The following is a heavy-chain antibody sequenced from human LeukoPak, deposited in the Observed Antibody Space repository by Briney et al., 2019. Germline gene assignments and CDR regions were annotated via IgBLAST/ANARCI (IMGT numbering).Heavy chain of an antibody. CDR2: IDPNSGGT. D-gene: IGHD5-18*01. J-gene: IGHJ4*02. CDR3: ARELFVYKAMVFDY. V-gene: IGHV1-2*02. Sequence: ASVKVSCKASGYTFTRYHMHWVRQAPGQGLEWIGWIDPNSGGTNYAKRFQGRVSVNRDTFMNTAYMELSRLRSDDKAVYYCARELFVYKAMVFDYWGQGTLVTVSS. CDR1: GYTFTRYH.